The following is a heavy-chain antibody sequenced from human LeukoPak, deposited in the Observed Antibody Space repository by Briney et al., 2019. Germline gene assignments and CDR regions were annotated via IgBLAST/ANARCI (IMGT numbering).Heavy chain of an antibody. Sequence: SETLSLTCAVYGGSLSGYYWRWIRQHPAEGLEWLGEINHSGSTNYHPSLKSRVTISVDTSKSQFCLKLSSVTAADTAVYYCAGGDNWNVRIWGQGTLVTVSS. CDR1: GGSLSGYY. V-gene: IGHV4-34*01. CDR2: INHSGST. CDR3: AGGDNWNVRI. J-gene: IGHJ4*02. D-gene: IGHD1-20*01.